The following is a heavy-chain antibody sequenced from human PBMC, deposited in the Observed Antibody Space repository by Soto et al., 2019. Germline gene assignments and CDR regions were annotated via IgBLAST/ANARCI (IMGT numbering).Heavy chain of an antibody. CDR2: ISGSGGGT. V-gene: IGHV3-23*01. CDR3: AKAWMDNARQRYFDH. J-gene: IGHJ4*02. Sequence: EMQLLESGGGLVQPGGSLGLSCAASGFTFSSSAMSWVRQAPGKGLEWVSAISGSGGGTYYADSVKGRFTISRDNSKNTLYLQMNSLRAEDTAVYSCAKAWMDNARQRYFDHWGQGTLVTVSS. D-gene: IGHD5-12*01. CDR1: GFTFSSSA.